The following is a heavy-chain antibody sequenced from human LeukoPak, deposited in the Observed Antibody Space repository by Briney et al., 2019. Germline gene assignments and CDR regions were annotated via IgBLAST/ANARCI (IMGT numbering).Heavy chain of an antibody. Sequence: SETLSLTCTVSGASISSSSHYWGWIRQPPGKGLEWIGSIYYSGSTNYNPSLKSRVTISVDTSKNQFSLKMNSVTAADTAVYYCARLASGGWSHCDYWGQGTLVTVSS. J-gene: IGHJ4*02. D-gene: IGHD6-19*01. V-gene: IGHV4-39*07. CDR1: GASISSSSHY. CDR3: ARLASGGWSHCDY. CDR2: IYYSGST.